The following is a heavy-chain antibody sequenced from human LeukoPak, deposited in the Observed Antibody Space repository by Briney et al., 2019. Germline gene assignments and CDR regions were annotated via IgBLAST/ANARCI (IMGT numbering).Heavy chain of an antibody. Sequence: GGSLRLSCAASGFTFSSYAMNWVRQAPGKGLEWVSATGSTGVSTFSADSVKGRSTVSRDNSKNTLSLKMNSLRAEDTAVYYCAKDPGVVPAHYFDYWGQGSLVTVSS. V-gene: IGHV3-23*01. J-gene: IGHJ4*02. D-gene: IGHD2-2*01. CDR3: AKDPGVVPAHYFDY. CDR2: TGSTGVST. CDR1: GFTFSSYA.